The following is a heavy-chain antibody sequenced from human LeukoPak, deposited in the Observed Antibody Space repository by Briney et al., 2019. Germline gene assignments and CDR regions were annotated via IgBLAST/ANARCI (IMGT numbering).Heavy chain of an antibody. CDR1: GYTFTSYG. CDR2: FDPEDGET. D-gene: IGHD3-22*01. V-gene: IGHV1-24*01. CDR3: ATDYYYDSSGHRKYFDY. Sequence: GASVKVSCKASGYTFTSYGISWVRQAPGKGLEWMGGFDPEDGETIYAQKFQGRVTMTEDTSTDTAYMELSSLRSEDTAVYYCATDYYYDSSGHRKYFDYWGQGTLVTVSS. J-gene: IGHJ4*02.